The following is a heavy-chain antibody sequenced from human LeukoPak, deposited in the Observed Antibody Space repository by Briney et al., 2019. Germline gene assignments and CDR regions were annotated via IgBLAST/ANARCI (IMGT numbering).Heavy chain of an antibody. D-gene: IGHD5-24*01. CDR1: GYSLTSYG. Sequence: ASVKVSCKASGYSLTSYGISWVRQAPGQGLEWMGWISPYNTNTNYAQKLQGRVTMTTDTSTSTAYMELRSLRSDDTAVYYCARDSGIRDGYNFAFFYWGQGTLVTVSS. CDR3: ARDSGIRDGYNFAFFY. J-gene: IGHJ4*02. V-gene: IGHV1-18*01. CDR2: ISPYNTNT.